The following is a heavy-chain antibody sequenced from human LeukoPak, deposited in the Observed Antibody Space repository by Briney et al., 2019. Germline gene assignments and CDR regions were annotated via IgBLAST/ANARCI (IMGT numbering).Heavy chain of an antibody. CDR1: GGSISSHY. CDR2: IYYSGST. J-gene: IGHJ5*02. D-gene: IGHD5-18*01. CDR3: ARYRLNPGIQLFRAGWFDP. V-gene: IGHV4-59*11. Sequence: SETLSLTCTVSGGSISSHYWSWIRQPPGKGLEGIGYIYYSGSTNYNPSLKMRVTISVDTSKNQFSLKLSSVTAADTAVYYCARYRLNPGIQLFRAGWFDPWGQGTLVTVSS.